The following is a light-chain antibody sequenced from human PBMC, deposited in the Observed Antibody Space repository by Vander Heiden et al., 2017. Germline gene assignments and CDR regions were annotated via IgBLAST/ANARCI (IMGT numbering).Light chain of an antibody. CDR1: QSVSSY. Sequence: EIVLTQSPATLSLSPGERATLSCRASQSVSSYLAWYQQKPGQAPRLLIYDASNRATGIPARFSGSGSGTDFTLTISLEPEDFAVYYCQQRSNWPGTFGQGTKLEIK. CDR3: QQRSNWPGT. V-gene: IGKV3-11*01. J-gene: IGKJ2*01. CDR2: DAS.